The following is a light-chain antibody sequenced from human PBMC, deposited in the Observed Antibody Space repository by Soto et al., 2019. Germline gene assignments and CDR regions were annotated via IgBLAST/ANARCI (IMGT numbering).Light chain of an antibody. J-gene: IGKJ4*01. V-gene: IGKV3-15*01. Sequence: IVNIQRSAKRRVWNGGRAPLSCRASQSVSSNLAWYQQKPGQAPRLLIYGASTRATGIPARFSGSWSGTEFTTTFISGLSVPSEPYYCPHYNNWPWLTVGEGTHVEIK. CDR2: GAS. CDR1: QSVSSN. CDR3: PHYNNWPWLT.